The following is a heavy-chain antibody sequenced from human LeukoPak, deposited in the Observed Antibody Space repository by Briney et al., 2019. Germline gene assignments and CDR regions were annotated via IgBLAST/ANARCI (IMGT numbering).Heavy chain of an antibody. J-gene: IGHJ4*02. CDR2: IYSGGDT. CDR3: ARDSGGPGEVTAGDY. V-gene: IGHV3-53*01. CDR1: GFTVGRNY. Sequence: GGSLRLSCAPSGFTVGRNYMSCVRQAPGEGLEWGSVIYSGGDTYYAASVKGRFTISRDNAKNSLYLQMNSLRAEDTAVYYCARDSGGPGEVTAGDYWGQGTLVTVSS. D-gene: IGHD2-21*02.